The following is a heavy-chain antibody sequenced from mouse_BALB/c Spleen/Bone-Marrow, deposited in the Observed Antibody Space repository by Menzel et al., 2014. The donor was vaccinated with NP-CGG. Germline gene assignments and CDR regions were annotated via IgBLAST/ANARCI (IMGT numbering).Heavy chain of an antibody. CDR3: ARGGNWTSNYFDY. CDR1: GFTFSSFG. J-gene: IGHJ2*01. CDR2: ISSVSSTI. D-gene: IGHD4-1*01. Sequence: EVHLVESGGGLVQPGGSRKLSCAASGFTFSSFGMHWVRQAPEKGLEWVAYISSVSSTIYYGDTVKGRFTISRDNPKNTLFLQMTSLRSEDTAIYYCARGGNWTSNYFDYWGQGTTLTVSS. V-gene: IGHV5-17*02.